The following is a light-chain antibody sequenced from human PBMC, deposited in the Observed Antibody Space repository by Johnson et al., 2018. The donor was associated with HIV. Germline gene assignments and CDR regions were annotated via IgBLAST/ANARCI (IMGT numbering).Light chain of an antibody. Sequence: QSVLTQPPSVSAAPGQKVTISCSGSSSNIGNNYVSWYQQLPGTAPKLLIYDNNKRPSGIPDRFSGSKSGTSATLGITGPQTGDEADYYCGTWDSSLSAYVFGTGTNV. V-gene: IGLV1-51*01. CDR2: DNN. CDR1: SSNIGNNY. J-gene: IGLJ1*01. CDR3: GTWDSSLSAYV.